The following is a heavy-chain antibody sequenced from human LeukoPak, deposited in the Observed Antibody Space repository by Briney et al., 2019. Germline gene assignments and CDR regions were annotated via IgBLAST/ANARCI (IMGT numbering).Heavy chain of an antibody. CDR1: GFTFSNYW. J-gene: IGHJ4*02. V-gene: IGHV3-74*01. CDR3: LTGDDY. CDR2: INTDGTIS. Sequence: GGSLRLSCAASGFTFSNYWMHWVRQPPGKGRVWVSCINTDGTISDYADSVRGRFTISRDNAKNTLYLQMNSLSAEDTAVYYCLTGDDYWGQGTLVTVSS. D-gene: IGHD3-9*01.